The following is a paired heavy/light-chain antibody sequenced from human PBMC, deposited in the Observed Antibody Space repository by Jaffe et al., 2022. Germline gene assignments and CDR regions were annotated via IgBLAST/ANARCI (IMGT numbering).Light chain of an antibody. CDR1: QGISSA. CDR2: DAS. Sequence: AIQLTQSPSSLSASVGDRVTITCRASQGISSALAWYQQKPGKAPKLLIYDASSLESGVPSRFSGSGSGTDFTLTISSLQPEDFATYYCQQFNSYPATFGQGTRLEIK. V-gene: IGKV1-13*02. CDR3: QQFNSYPAT. J-gene: IGKJ5*01.
Heavy chain of an antibody. V-gene: IGHV3-23*01. Sequence: EVQLLESGGGLVQPGGSLRLSCAASGFTFSSYAMSWVRQAPGKGLEWVSAISGSGGSTYYADSVKGRFTISRDNSKNTLYLQMNSLRAEDTAVYYCAKDHDGDIVVVVAATYAFWGQGTLVTVSS. D-gene: IGHD2-15*01. CDR2: ISGSGGST. CDR3: AKDHDGDIVVVVAATYAF. J-gene: IGHJ4*02. CDR1: GFTFSSYA.